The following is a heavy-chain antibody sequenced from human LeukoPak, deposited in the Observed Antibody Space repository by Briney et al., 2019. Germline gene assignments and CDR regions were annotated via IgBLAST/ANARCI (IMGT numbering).Heavy chain of an antibody. CDR3: ARDERGYSYGYVY. V-gene: IGHV3-23*01. D-gene: IGHD5-18*01. CDR2: ISGSGGST. J-gene: IGHJ4*02. CDR1: GFTFSSYA. Sequence: HPGGSLRLSCAASGFTFSSYAMSWVRQAPGKGLEWVSAISGSGGSTYYADSVKGRFTISRDNSKNTLYLQMNSLRAEDTAVYYCARDERGYSYGYVYWGQGTLVTVSS.